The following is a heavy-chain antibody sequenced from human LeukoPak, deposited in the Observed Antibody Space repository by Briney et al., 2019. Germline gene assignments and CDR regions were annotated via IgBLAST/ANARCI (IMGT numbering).Heavy chain of an antibody. CDR1: GFTVSSNY. CDR2: ISYDGSNK. J-gene: IGHJ4*02. CDR3: VKAPYQLLALDY. V-gene: IGHV3-30*18. D-gene: IGHD2-2*01. Sequence: GGSLRLSCAASGFTVSSNYMHWVRQAPGKGLEWVAVISYDGSNKYCADSVKGRFTISRDNSKNTLYLQMNSLRVEDTAVYYCVKAPYQLLALDYWGQGTLVTVSS.